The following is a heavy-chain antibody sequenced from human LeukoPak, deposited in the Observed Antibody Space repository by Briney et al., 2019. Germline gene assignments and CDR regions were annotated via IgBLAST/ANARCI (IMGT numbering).Heavy chain of an antibody. CDR2: ISAYNGNT. CDR3: ARDNKRPPYYYDSSGYRPFDY. J-gene: IGHJ4*02. CDR1: GYTFTSCG. D-gene: IGHD3-22*01. Sequence: ASVTVSCKASGYTFTSCGISWVRQAPGQGLEWMVWISAYNGNTNYAQKLQGRVTMTTDTSTSTAYMKLRSLRSDDTAVYYCARDNKRPPYYYDSSGYRPFDYWGQGTLVTVSS. V-gene: IGHV1-18*01.